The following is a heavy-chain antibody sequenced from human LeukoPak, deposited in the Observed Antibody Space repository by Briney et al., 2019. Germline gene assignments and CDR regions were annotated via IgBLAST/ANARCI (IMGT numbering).Heavy chain of an antibody. D-gene: IGHD4-17*01. CDR1: GFTFSGSA. V-gene: IGHV3-73*01. CDR2: IRSKANSYAT. Sequence: PGGSLRLXCAASGFTFSGSAMHWVRQASGKGLEWVGRIRSKANSYATGYAASVKGRFTISRDDSKNTAYLQMNSLKTEDTAVYYCTRRADYGDTTFDYWGQGTLVTVSS. J-gene: IGHJ4*02. CDR3: TRRADYGDTTFDY.